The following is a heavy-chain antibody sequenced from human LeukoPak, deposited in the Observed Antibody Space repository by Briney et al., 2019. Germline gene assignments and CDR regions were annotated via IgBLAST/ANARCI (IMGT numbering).Heavy chain of an antibody. J-gene: IGHJ4*02. CDR3: GREGGDCRSASTCWEGSFDC. CDR1: GGSIGTFF. D-gene: IGHD2-2*01. Sequence: SETLSLTCTVSGGSIGTFFWSWIRQPPGKGLEWIGYIYHSGITNYNPSLKSRVSISVDTSKNQFSLRLSSVTAADTAVYYCGREGGDCRSASTCWEGSFDCWGEQSLVTVSS. V-gene: IGHV4-59*01. CDR2: IYHSGIT.